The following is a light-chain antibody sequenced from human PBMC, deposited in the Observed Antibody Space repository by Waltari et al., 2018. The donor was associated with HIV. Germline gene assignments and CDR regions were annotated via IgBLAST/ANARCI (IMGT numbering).Light chain of an antibody. V-gene: IGLV2-11*01. CDR2: DVS. CDR1: SSDVGGNNY. J-gene: IGLJ1*01. CDR3: CSYAGSYTYV. Sequence: QSALTQPRSVSGSPGPSVTIPCTGTSSDVGGNNYVSWYQQHPGKAPKLRIYDVSKRPSGVPDRFSGSKSGNTASLTISGLQAEDEADYYCCSYAGSYTYVFGTGTKVTVL.